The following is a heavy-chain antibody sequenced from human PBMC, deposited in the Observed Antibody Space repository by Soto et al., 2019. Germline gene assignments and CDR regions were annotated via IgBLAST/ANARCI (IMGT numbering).Heavy chain of an antibody. CDR3: ARGPYCSGGSCYSTLSDYYGMDV. D-gene: IGHD2-15*01. CDR2: IKQDGSEK. CDR1: GFTFSSYW. Sequence: EVQLVESGGGLVQPGGSLRLSCAASGFTFSSYWMSWVRQAPGKGLEWVANIKQDGSEKYYVDSVKGRFTISRDNAKNSLYLQMNSLRAEDTAVYYCARGPYCSGGSCYSTLSDYYGMDVWGQGTTVTVSS. V-gene: IGHV3-7*05. J-gene: IGHJ6*02.